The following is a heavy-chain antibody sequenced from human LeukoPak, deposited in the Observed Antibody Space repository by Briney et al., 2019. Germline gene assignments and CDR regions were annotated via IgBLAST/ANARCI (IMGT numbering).Heavy chain of an antibody. Sequence: PGGSLRLSCAASGFTVSSSYMNWVRQAPGKGLEWVSLIYSGGGTYYADSVKGRFTISRDNSKNTLYLQMNSLGAEDTAVYYCARNYYDSSAYYYFDYWGQGTLVTVSS. CDR3: ARNYYDSSAYYYFDY. J-gene: IGHJ4*02. CDR2: IYSGGGT. D-gene: IGHD3-22*01. CDR1: GFTVSSSY. V-gene: IGHV3-66*01.